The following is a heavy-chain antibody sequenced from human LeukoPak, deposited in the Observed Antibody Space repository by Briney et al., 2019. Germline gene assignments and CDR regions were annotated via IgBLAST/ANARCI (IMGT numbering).Heavy chain of an antibody. D-gene: IGHD3-22*01. CDR1: GFTFSSYR. CDR3: ARGLDYYDSSGPPNY. J-gene: IGHJ4*02. V-gene: IGHV3-21*01. CDR2: ISSSSSYI. Sequence: GGSLRLSCAASGFTFSSYRMNWVRQAPGKGLEWVSSISSSSSYIYYADSVKGRFTISRDNAKNSLYLQMNSLRAEDTAVYYCARGLDYYDSSGPPNYWGQGTLVTVSS.